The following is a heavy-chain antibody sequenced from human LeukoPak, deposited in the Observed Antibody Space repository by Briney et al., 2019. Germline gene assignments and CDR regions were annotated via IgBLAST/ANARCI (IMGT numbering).Heavy chain of an antibody. CDR1: GYTFTSYA. D-gene: IGHD1-26*01. Sequence: SVKVSCKASGYTFTSYAISWVRQAPGQGLEWMGGIVPIFGTANYAQKFQGRVTITADESTSTAYMELSSLRSEDTAVYYCARGQRVGAVRPFDYWGQGTLVTVSS. V-gene: IGHV1-69*13. J-gene: IGHJ4*02. CDR2: IVPIFGTA. CDR3: ARGQRVGAVRPFDY.